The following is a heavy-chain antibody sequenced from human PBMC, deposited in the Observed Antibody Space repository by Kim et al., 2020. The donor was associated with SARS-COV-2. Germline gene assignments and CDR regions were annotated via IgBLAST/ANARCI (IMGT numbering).Heavy chain of an antibody. CDR2: IYSGGST. V-gene: IGHV3-66*01. Sequence: GGSLRLSCAASGFTVSSNYMSWVRQAPGKGLEWVSVIYSGGSTYYADSVKGRFTISRDNSKNTLYLQMNSLRAEDTAVYYCARDSKPYCSGGSCYRYYYMDVWGKGTTVTVS. J-gene: IGHJ6*03. CDR1: GFTVSSNY. D-gene: IGHD2-15*01. CDR3: ARDSKPYCSGGSCYRYYYMDV.